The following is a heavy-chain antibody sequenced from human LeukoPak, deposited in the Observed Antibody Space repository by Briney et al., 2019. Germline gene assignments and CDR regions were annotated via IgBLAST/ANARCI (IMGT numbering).Heavy chain of an antibody. D-gene: IGHD4-17*01. CDR1: GYTFTSYG. CDR3: AREDYGDYSVPYYYYYMDV. CDR2: ISDYNGNT. V-gene: IGHV1-18*01. J-gene: IGHJ6*03. Sequence: ASVKVSCKASGYTFTSYGISWVRQAPGQGLEWMGWISDYNGNTNYAQKFQGRVTMTRDTSTSTVYMELSSLRSEDTAVYYCAREDYGDYSVPYYYYYMDVWGKGTTVTVSS.